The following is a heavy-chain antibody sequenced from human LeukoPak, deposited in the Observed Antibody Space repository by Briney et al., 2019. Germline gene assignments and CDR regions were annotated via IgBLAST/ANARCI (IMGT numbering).Heavy chain of an antibody. CDR3: ARGGQSRYCSSTSCYYDY. V-gene: IGHV3-30-3*01. J-gene: IGHJ4*02. CDR1: GFTFSSYA. Sequence: GGSLRLSCAASGFTFSSYAMHWVRQAPGKGLEWVAVISYDGSNKYYADSVKGRFTISRDNSKNTLYLQMNSLRAEDTAVYYCARGGQSRYCSSTSCYYDYWGQGTLVTVSS. CDR2: ISYDGSNK. D-gene: IGHD2-2*01.